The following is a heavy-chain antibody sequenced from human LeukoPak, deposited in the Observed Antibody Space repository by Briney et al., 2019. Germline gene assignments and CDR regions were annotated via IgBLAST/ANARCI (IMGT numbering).Heavy chain of an antibody. CDR2: INGGASTM. CDR1: GFYVNTYE. CDR3: VRGRLLRSTKYFDY. D-gene: IGHD2-15*01. Sequence: GGSLRLACAASGFYVNTYEMHWVRQAPGKGLEWVSYINGGASTMNYADSVWGRFTISRDDAQNSVHLQMNSLRDEDTAFYYCVRGRLLRSTKYFDYWGQGALVTVSS. V-gene: IGHV3-48*03. J-gene: IGHJ4*02.